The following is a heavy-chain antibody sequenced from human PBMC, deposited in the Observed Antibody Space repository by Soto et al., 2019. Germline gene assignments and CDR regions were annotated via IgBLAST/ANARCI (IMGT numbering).Heavy chain of an antibody. Sequence: GGSLRLSXAASGFTFDDYAMHWVRQAPGKGLEWVSGISWNSGSIGYADSVKGRFTISRDNAKNSLYLQMNSLRAEDTALYYCAKDQVAAAGTHYYYGMDVWGQGTTVTVSS. J-gene: IGHJ6*02. V-gene: IGHV3-9*01. CDR1: GFTFDDYA. CDR3: AKDQVAAAGTHYYYGMDV. D-gene: IGHD6-13*01. CDR2: ISWNSGSI.